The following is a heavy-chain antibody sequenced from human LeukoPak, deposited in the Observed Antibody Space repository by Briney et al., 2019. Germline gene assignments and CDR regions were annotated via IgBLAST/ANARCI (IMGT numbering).Heavy chain of an antibody. CDR2: ISGSGGST. CDR3: AKVSWLETYYFDY. Sequence: PAGGSLRLSCAASGFTFSSYAMSWVRQAPGKGLEWVSAISGSGGSTYYADSVKGRFTISRDNSKNTLYLQMNSLRAEDTAVYYCAKVSWLETYYFDYWGQGTLVTVSS. D-gene: IGHD6-19*01. V-gene: IGHV3-23*01. J-gene: IGHJ4*02. CDR1: GFTFSSYA.